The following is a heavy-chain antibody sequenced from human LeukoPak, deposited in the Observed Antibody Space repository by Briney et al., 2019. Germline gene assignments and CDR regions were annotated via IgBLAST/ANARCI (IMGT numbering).Heavy chain of an antibody. CDR1: GFTFSNYG. Sequence: GGTLRLSCAASGFTFSNYGMNWVRQAPGKGLEWVSALSNSGDITYYADSVKGRFIISRDNYKNTLYLQMNSLRAEDTALYYYARAYSGYDGMDVWGKGTAVTVSS. J-gene: IGHJ6*04. CDR2: LSNSGDIT. D-gene: IGHD1-26*01. V-gene: IGHV3-23*01. CDR3: ARAYSGYDGMDV.